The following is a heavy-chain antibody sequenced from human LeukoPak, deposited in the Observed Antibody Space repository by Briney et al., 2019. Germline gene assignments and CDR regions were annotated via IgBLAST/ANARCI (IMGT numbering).Heavy chain of an antibody. Sequence: SETLSLTCTVSGGSISSYYWSWIRQPAGKGLEWIGRIYTSGSTNYSPSLKSRVTMSVDTSKNQFSLKLSSVTAADTAVYYCAGTAVTNYYYYYMDVWGKGTTVTVSS. D-gene: IGHD4-17*01. CDR2: IYTSGST. CDR3: AGTAVTNYYYYYMDV. J-gene: IGHJ6*03. V-gene: IGHV4-4*07. CDR1: GGSISSYY.